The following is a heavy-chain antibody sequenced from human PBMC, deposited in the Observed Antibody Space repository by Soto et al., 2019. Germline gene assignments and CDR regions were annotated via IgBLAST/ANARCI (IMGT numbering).Heavy chain of an antibody. CDR2: IYYSGST. J-gene: IGHJ2*01. CDR1: GGSVSSGSYY. CDR3: ARGMGRYFDL. D-gene: IGHD2-8*01. Sequence: SETLSLTCTVSGGSVSSGSYYWSWIRQPPGKGLEWIGYIYYSGSTNYNPSLKSRVTISVDTSKNQFSLKLSSVTAADTAVYFCARGMGRYFDLWGRGTLVTVSS. V-gene: IGHV4-61*01.